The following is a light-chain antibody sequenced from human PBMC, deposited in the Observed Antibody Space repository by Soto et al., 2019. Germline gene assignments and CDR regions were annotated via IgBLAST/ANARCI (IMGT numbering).Light chain of an antibody. CDR2: GAS. J-gene: IGKJ5*01. Sequence: EIALTQSPATLSLSPGERATLSCRASESVSSNLAWYQQKPGQAPRLLIRGASTRATGIPATFSGSGSGTEFTLTVSSLQSEDFAVYYCQQYHNWPLTFGQGTRLENK. V-gene: IGKV3-15*01. CDR1: ESVSSN. CDR3: QQYHNWPLT.